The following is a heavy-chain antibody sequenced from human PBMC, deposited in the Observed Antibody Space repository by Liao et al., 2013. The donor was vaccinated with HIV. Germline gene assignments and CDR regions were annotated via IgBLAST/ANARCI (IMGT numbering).Heavy chain of an antibody. CDR2: INHSGNT. J-gene: IGHJ1*01. CDR1: GGSFSGYY. D-gene: IGHD2-15*01. CDR3: ARGRNAWQLLVLEYFQH. Sequence: QVQLQQWGAGLLKPSETLSLTCAVYGGSFSGYYWSWIRQPPGKGLEWIGEINHSGNTNYNPSLKSRVTISADTSKNRFSLKLTSVTAADTAVYYCARGRNAWQLLVLEYFQHWGQGTLVTVSS. V-gene: IGHV4-34*01.